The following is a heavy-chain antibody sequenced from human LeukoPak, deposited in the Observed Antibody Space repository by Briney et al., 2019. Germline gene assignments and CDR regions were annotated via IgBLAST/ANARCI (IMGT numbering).Heavy chain of an antibody. CDR2: INSNSGGT. J-gene: IGHJ4*02. V-gene: IGHV1-2*02. CDR1: GYTFTGYY. CDR3: ARAVDYDFWSGYLTRTKPYYFDY. D-gene: IGHD3-3*01. Sequence: ASVKVSCKASGYTFTGYYMHWVRQAPGQGLEWMGWINSNSGGTNYAQKFQGRVTITRDTSISTAYMELSRLRSDDTAVYYCARAVDYDFWSGYLTRTKPYYFDYWGQGTLVTVSS.